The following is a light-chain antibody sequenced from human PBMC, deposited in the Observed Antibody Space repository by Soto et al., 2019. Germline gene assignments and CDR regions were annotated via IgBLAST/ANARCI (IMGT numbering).Light chain of an antibody. Sequence: DIQMAQSPSTLSASVGDRVTITCRASQNIDSWLAWYQHKPGKAAKVLIYDASSLETGVPSRFSGSGSWTEFSLTFSSLRPDDFATYYCQQYDTYPLTFGQGTKVEIK. J-gene: IGKJ1*01. V-gene: IGKV1-5*01. CDR2: DAS. CDR3: QQYDTYPLT. CDR1: QNIDSW.